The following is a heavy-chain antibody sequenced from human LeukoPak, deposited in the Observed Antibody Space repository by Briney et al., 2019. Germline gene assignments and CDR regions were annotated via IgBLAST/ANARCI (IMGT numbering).Heavy chain of an antibody. Sequence: GASVKVSCKASGYTFSSYGISWVRQAPGQGLEWMGWISAYNDNTNSAQKLQGRVSMTTDTSTSTAYMELGSLRTEDTAVYYCARASVVVPAEKFDNWGQGTLVTVSS. CDR1: GYTFSSYG. D-gene: IGHD2-2*01. CDR3: ARASVVVPAEKFDN. V-gene: IGHV1-18*01. J-gene: IGHJ4*02. CDR2: ISAYNDNT.